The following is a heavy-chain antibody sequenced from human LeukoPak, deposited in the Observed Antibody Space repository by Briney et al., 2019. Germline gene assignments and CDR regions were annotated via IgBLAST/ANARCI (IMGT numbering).Heavy chain of an antibody. CDR1: GGSISSYY. CDR2: IYYSGST. Sequence: SETLPLTCTVSGGSISSYYWSWIRQPPGKGLEWIGYIYYSGSTNYNPSLKSRVTISVDTSKNQFSLKLSSVTAADTAVYYCAGAKVVAATYFDYWGQGTLVTVSS. CDR3: AGAKVVAATYFDY. V-gene: IGHV4-59*08. J-gene: IGHJ4*02. D-gene: IGHD2-15*01.